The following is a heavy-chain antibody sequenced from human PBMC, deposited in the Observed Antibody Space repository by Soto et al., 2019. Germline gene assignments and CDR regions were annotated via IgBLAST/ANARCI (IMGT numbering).Heavy chain of an antibody. CDR2: IGNDGRLY. J-gene: IGHJ6*01. D-gene: IGHD2-2*02. CDR3: AKEEGQPYTGLDV. Sequence: QVQLVESGGGVVQPGGSLGLSCGASGFIFSSYDMHWVRQAPGKGLEWVANIGNDGRLYNYADPVKGRFAISRDNSENTLYLHMNSLRGEDTAVYYCAKEEGQPYTGLDVWGRGTTVTVTS. CDR1: GFIFSSYD. V-gene: IGHV3-30*02.